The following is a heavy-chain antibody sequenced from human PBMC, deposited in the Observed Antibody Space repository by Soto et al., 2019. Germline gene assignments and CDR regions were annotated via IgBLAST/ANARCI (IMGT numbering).Heavy chain of an antibody. CDR1: GFTFSSYS. V-gene: IGHV3-23*01. CDR3: AKKVNSGPGSQYFDY. D-gene: IGHD3-10*01. CDR2: FRTGGDGGTT. Sequence: GGSLRLSCAASGFTFSSYSMSWVRQAPGKGLEWVSGFRTGGDGGTTYYADSVRGRFTISRDNSKNTLFLQMNSLRAEDTAIYXCAKKVNSGPGSQYFDYWGLGTLVTVSS. J-gene: IGHJ4*02.